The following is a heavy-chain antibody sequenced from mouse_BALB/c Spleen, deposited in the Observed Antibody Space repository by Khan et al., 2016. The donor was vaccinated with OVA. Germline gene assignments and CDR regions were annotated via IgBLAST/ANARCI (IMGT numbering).Heavy chain of an antibody. J-gene: IGHJ3*01. Sequence: VELVESGAELVKTGASVKLSCKASGYTFSSYYLYWVKQRPGQGLEWIGEINPNNGGSNFNEKFKNRATLTVDKSSYTAYMQLSSLTSEDSAVYYCTRSGYCSFAFWGQGTLVTVSA. CDR1: GYTFSSYY. CDR3: TRSGYCSFAF. V-gene: IGHV1S81*02. D-gene: IGHD3-2*02. CDR2: INPNNGGS.